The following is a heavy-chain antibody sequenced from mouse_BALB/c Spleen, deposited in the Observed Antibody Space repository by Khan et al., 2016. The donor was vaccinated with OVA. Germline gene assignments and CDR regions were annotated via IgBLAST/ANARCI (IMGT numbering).Heavy chain of an antibody. CDR3: VRGRSY. J-gene: IGHJ3*01. CDR1: GYSITSDYA. CDR2: INYSGST. V-gene: IGHV3-2*02. Sequence: VQLKESGPGLVKPSQSLSLTCTVTGYSITSDYAWNWIRQFPGNRLEWMGYINYSGSTSKKPSLKSRMSITLDTSKNQSFLQLNSVTTEDTATYYCVRGRSYWGQGTLVTVSA.